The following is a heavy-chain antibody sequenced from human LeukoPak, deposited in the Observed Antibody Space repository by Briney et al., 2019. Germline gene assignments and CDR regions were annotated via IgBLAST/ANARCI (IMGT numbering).Heavy chain of an antibody. CDR2: MNPNNGDS. CDR3: ARTTSFTASGYDY. Sequence: ASVKVSCKASVYTFTNYHINWVRQATGQALDWMGWMNPNNGDSGYAHKFQGRVSITRDTSISTSYMELRSLRSDDTAVYFCARTTSFTASGYDYWGQGTLVTVSS. D-gene: IGHD6-25*01. V-gene: IGHV1-8*03. CDR1: VYTFTNYH. J-gene: IGHJ4*02.